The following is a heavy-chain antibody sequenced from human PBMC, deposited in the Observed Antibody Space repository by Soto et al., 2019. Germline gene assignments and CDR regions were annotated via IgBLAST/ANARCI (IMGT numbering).Heavy chain of an antibody. J-gene: IGHJ4*02. V-gene: IGHV1-18*01. CDR1: GYTFTSYG. CDR2: FSAYNGKT. D-gene: IGHD6-13*01. Sequence: QVPLGQSGAEVKKPGASVKVSCQASGYTFTSYGISWVRQAPGQGLEWMGWFSAYNGKTNYAQNLQGRVTMSTDPSTSTAYMDLRSLRSDDTAVYYCARMSAAGTFDYWGQGTLVTVSS. CDR3: ARMSAAGTFDY.